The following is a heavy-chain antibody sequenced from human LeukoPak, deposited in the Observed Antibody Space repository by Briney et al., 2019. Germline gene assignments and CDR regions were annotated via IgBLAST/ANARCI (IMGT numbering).Heavy chain of an antibody. V-gene: IGHV1-24*01. CDR1: GYTLTELS. CDR3: ATAFVPPNPRGWFDP. J-gene: IGHJ5*02. D-gene: IGHD6-6*01. Sequence: GASVKVSCKVSGYTLTELSMHWVRQAPGKGLEWMGGFDLEDGETIYAQKFQGRVTMTEDTSTDTAYMELSSLRSEDTAVYYCATAFVPPNPRGWFDPWGQGTLVTVSS. CDR2: FDLEDGET.